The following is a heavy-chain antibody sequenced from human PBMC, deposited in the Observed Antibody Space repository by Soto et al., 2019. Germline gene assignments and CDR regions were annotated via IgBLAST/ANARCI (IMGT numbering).Heavy chain of an antibody. Sequence: AGGSLRLSCAASGFTFSSYGMHWVRQAPGKGLEWVAVIWYDGSNKYYADSVKGRFTISRDNSKNTLYLQMNSLRAEDTAIYYCAKDSYDFRSLLHTRGAFDIWGQGTMVTVSS. CDR1: GFTFSSYG. J-gene: IGHJ3*02. CDR3: AKDSYDFRSLLHTRGAFDI. D-gene: IGHD3-3*01. CDR2: IWYDGSNK. V-gene: IGHV3-33*06.